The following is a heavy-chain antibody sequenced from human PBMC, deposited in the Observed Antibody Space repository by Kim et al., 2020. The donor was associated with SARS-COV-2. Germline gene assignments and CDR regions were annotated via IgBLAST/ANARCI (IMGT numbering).Heavy chain of an antibody. Sequence: GGSLRLSCAASGFTFSSYAMHWVRQAPGKGLEWVAVISYDGSNKYYADSVKGRFTISRDNSKNTLYLQMNSLRAEDTAVYYCARVRYFDWLLSPAEYFQHWGRGTLVTVSS. V-gene: IGHV3-30*04. CDR2: ISYDGSNK. CDR1: GFTFSSYA. CDR3: ARVRYFDWLLSPAEYFQH. D-gene: IGHD3-9*01. J-gene: IGHJ1*01.